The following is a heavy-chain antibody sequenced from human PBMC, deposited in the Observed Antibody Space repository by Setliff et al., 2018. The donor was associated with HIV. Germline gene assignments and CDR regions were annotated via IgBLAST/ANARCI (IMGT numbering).Heavy chain of an antibody. J-gene: IGHJ6*02. CDR3: ASPAGNYYYGMDV. CDR1: GYTSTSFS. D-gene: IGHD6-13*01. Sequence: ASVKVSCKASGYTSTSFSLHWVRQAPGQGLEWMGIINPSVDVIRYAQKFQGRVTMTRDTSTSTVYMDLSSLRSEDTAVYYCASPAGNYYYGMDVWGQGTTVTVSS. V-gene: IGHV1-46*01. CDR2: INPSVDVI.